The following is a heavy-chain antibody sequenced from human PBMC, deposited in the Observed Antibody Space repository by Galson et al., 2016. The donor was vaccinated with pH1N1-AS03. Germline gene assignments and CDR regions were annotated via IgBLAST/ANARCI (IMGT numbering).Heavy chain of an antibody. CDR2: IIGSGGST. Sequence: SLRLSCAASEFSFSRFAMAWVRQAPGKGLEWVSSIIGSGGSTNYVESVKGRFTISRDNSRNTLDLQMNSLRADDTAIYYCAKGMTKVTSIYGMDVWGQGTTVSVSS. CDR1: EFSFSRFA. V-gene: IGHV3-23*01. CDR3: AKGMTKVTSIYGMDV. J-gene: IGHJ6*02. D-gene: IGHD4-17*01.